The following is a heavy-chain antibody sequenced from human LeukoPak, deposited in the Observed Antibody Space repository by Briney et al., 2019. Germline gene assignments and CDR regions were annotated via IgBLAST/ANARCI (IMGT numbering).Heavy chain of an antibody. CDR2: INHSGST. CDR3: ARGRNKLGYLYTRFDY. D-gene: IGHD3-22*01. CDR1: GGSFSGYY. V-gene: IGHV4-34*01. Sequence: IPSETLSLTCAVYGGSFSGYYWSWIRQPPGKGLEWIGEINHSGSTNYNPSLKSRVTISVDTSKNQFSLKLSSVTAADTAVYYCARGRNKLGYLYTRFDYWGQGTLVTVSS. J-gene: IGHJ4*02.